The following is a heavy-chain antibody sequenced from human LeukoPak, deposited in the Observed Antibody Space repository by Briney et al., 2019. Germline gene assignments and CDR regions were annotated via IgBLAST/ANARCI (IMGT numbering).Heavy chain of an antibody. Sequence: GGSLRLSCAASGFTFSSYAMHWVRQAPGRGLEWVAVISYDGSNKYYADSVKGRFTISRDNSKNTLYLQMNSLRAEDTAVYYCARDRGSPLRKPIPRDYYFDYWGQGTLVTVSS. CDR3: ARDRGSPLRKPIPRDYYFDY. CDR1: GFTFSSYA. CDR2: ISYDGSNK. D-gene: IGHD2-21*01. J-gene: IGHJ4*02. V-gene: IGHV3-30*04.